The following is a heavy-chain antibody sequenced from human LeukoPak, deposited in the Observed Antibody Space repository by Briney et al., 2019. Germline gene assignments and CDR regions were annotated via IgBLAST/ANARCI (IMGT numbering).Heavy chain of an antibody. CDR3: AKDLAEMATIIDY. J-gene: IGHJ4*02. CDR2: ISGSAGST. Sequence: GGSLRLSCTASGFSFSSYGMSWVRQAPGKGLEWVSAISGSAGSTYYADSVKGRSTISRDNSQNTLYLQMNSLRVEDTAVYFCAKDLAEMATIIDYWGQGTLVTVSS. D-gene: IGHD5-24*01. V-gene: IGHV3-23*01. CDR1: GFSFSSYG.